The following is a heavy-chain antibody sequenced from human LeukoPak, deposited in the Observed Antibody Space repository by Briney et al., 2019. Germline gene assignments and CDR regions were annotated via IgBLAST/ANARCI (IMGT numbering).Heavy chain of an antibody. V-gene: IGHV3-43*02. CDR2: ISGDGGDT. CDR3: AKARGYSDF. J-gene: IGHJ4*02. Sequence: PGGSLRLSCAASGFTFDDYAMPWVRQAPGKGLEWVCLISGDGGDTFYADSVKGRFTITRDNSKKSLYLQMNSLRTEDTAFYYCAKARGYSDFWGQGTLVTVSS. D-gene: IGHD5-12*01. CDR1: GFTFDDYA.